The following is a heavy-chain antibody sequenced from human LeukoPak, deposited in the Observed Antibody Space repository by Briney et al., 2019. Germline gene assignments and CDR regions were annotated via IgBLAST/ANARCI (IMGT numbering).Heavy chain of an antibody. CDR1: GYTFTKHY. Sequence: ASVKVSCKASGYTFTKHYMFWVRQAPGQGLEWMGRINPSSGGTDYAQKFQGRVTMTRDTSISTAYMELSRLRSDDTAMYYCARGYCSGGSCYSVENWFDPWGQGTLVTVSS. CDR3: ARGYCSGGSCYSVENWFDP. J-gene: IGHJ5*02. V-gene: IGHV1-2*06. D-gene: IGHD2-15*01. CDR2: INPSSGGT.